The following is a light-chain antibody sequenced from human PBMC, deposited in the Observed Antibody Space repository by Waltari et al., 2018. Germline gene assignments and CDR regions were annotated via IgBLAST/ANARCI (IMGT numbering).Light chain of an antibody. CDR2: KAS. J-gene: IGKJ2*01. Sequence: DIQMTQSPSTLSASVGDRVTIPCRASQSILTWLAWYQQKPGKAPKLLIYKASNLQNGVPSRFSGSGSGTEFTLTISSLQPDDFATYYCQQYSSHYTFGQGTKLEIK. CDR3: QQYSSHYT. CDR1: QSILTW. V-gene: IGKV1-5*03.